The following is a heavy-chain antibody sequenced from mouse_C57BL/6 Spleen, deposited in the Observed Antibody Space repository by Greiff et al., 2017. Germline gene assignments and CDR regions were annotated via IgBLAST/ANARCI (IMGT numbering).Heavy chain of an antibody. D-gene: IGHD2-2*01. CDR3: ARDGYGRVDY. CDR2: IYPSDSET. Sequence: QVQLQQPGAELVRPGSSVKLSCKASGYTFTSYWMDWVKQRPGQGLEWIGNIYPSDSETPYNQKFKDKATLTVDKSSSTAYMQLSSLTSEDSAVYYCARDGYGRVDYWGQGTTLTVSS. V-gene: IGHV1-61*01. J-gene: IGHJ2*01. CDR1: GYTFTSYW.